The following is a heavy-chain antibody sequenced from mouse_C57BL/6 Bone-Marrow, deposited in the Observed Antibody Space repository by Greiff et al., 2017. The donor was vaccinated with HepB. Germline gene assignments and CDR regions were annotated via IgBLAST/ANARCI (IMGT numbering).Heavy chain of an antibody. CDR2: IYPGSGST. V-gene: IGHV1-55*01. Sequence: VKLQQPGAELVKPGASVKMSCKASGYTFTSYWITWVKQRPGQGLEWIGDIYPGSGSTNYNEKFKSKATLTVDTSSSTAYMQLSSLTSEDSAVYYCARGDYYGSSPFAYWGQGTLVTVSA. D-gene: IGHD1-1*01. CDR1: GYTFTSYW. J-gene: IGHJ3*01. CDR3: ARGDYYGSSPFAY.